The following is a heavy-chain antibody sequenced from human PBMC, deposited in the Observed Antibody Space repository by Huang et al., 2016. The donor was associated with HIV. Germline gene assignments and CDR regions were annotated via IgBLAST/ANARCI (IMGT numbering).Heavy chain of an antibody. J-gene: IGHJ4*02. V-gene: IGHV3-74*01. D-gene: IGHD3-22*01. CDR1: GFSISSYW. CDR2: SKSDGSST. CDR3: ARDPRIQSWLNFFDY. Sequence: EVQLVESGGGLVQPGGSLRLSCAASGFSISSYWMHWVRQAPGKGVVWVSRSKSDGSSTSYADSVKGRFTISRDNAKNTLYLQMNSLRAEDTAVYYCARDPRIQSWLNFFDYWGQGTLVSVSS.